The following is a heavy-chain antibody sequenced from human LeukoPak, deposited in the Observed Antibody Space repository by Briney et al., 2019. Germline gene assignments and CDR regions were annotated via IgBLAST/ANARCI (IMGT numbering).Heavy chain of an antibody. CDR3: AREGPVVIPTTPSSSYYYYMDV. D-gene: IGHD2-2*01. CDR1: GFMFRNYW. J-gene: IGHJ6*03. V-gene: IGHV3-7*01. CDR2: IKQDGSEK. Sequence: GGSLRLSCAASGFMFRNYWMSWIRQAPGKGLEWVANIKQDGSEKHYVDPVKGRFTISRDNAKNSLYLQMNSLRAEDTAVYYCAREGPVVIPTTPSSSYYYYMDVWGKGTTVTVSS.